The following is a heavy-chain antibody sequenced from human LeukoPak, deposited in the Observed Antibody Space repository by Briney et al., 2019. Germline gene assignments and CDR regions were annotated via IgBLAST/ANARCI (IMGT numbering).Heavy chain of an antibody. V-gene: IGHV1-2*06. CDR2: INPNSGGT. J-gene: IGHJ6*02. D-gene: IGHD2-15*01. Sequence: ASVKVSCKASGYTFTGYYMHWVRQAPGQGLEWMGRINPNSGGTNYAQKFQGRVTMTRNTSISTAYMELSSLRSEDTAVYYCARVKSIVVVYGMDVWGQGTTVTVSS. CDR3: ARVKSIVVVYGMDV. CDR1: GYTFTGYY.